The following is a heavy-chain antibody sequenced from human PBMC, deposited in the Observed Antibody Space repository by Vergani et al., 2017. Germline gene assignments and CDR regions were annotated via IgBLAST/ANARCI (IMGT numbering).Heavy chain of an antibody. Sequence: QVQLQESGPGLVKSSETLSLTCCVSFDSIRNLYCNWIRQPPGKGLEWIVSIHYSENTNYNPSLKTRVTMSVDTSKNQFSLTLTSVTAEDPAVYYCASDTHSGQRAERWGQGILVTVTS. D-gene: IGHD1-1*01. CDR1: FDSIRNLY. CDR3: ASDTHSGQRAER. CDR2: IHYSENT. V-gene: IGHV4-59*11. J-gene: IGHJ4*02.